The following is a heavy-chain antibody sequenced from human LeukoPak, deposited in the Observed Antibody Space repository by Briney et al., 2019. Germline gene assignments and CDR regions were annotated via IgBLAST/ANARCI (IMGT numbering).Heavy chain of an antibody. CDR1: GFSFDDYA. Sequence: PGGSLRLSCAASGFSFDDYAMHWVRQAPGKGLGWVSGISWNSDNIGYAESVKGRFTISRDNSKNTLYLQMNSLRAEDTAVYYCAKGSGWPDYWGQGTLVTVSS. CDR2: ISWNSDNI. D-gene: IGHD6-19*01. J-gene: IGHJ4*02. V-gene: IGHV3-9*01. CDR3: AKGSGWPDY.